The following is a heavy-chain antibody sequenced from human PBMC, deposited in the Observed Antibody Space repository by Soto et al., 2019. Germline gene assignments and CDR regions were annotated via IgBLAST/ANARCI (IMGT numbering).Heavy chain of an antibody. CDR1: GDSISSGDYY. CDR2: IYNIGST. CDR3: ARCYGDYFDY. Sequence: SETLSLTCTVPGDSISSGDYYWSWIRQPPGKGLEWIGYIYNIGSTNYNPSLKSRVTISVDTSKNQFSLKLSSVTAADTAVYYCARCYGDYFDYWGQGTLVTVSS. D-gene: IGHD4-17*01. V-gene: IGHV4-61*08. J-gene: IGHJ4*02.